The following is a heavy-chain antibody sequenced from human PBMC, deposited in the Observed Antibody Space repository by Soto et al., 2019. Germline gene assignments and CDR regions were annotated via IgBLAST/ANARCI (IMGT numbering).Heavy chain of an antibody. CDR2: IIPILGIA. CDR1: GGTFSSYT. Sequence: QVQLVQSGAEVKKPGSSVKVSCKASGGTFSSYTISWVRQAPGQGLEWMGRIIPILGIANYAQKFQGRVTITADKSTSTAYMELSSLRSEDTAVYYCARHSSGYYYAGYFQHWGQGTLVTVSS. D-gene: IGHD3-22*01. V-gene: IGHV1-69*02. CDR3: ARHSSGYYYAGYFQH. J-gene: IGHJ1*01.